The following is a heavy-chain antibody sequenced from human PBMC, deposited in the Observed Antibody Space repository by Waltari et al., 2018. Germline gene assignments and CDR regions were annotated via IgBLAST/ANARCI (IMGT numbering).Heavy chain of an antibody. CDR1: GYTFTSYY. J-gene: IGHJ4*02. Sequence: QVQLVQSGAEVKKPGASVKVSCKASGYTFTSYYMHWVRQAPGQGLEWMGIINPSGGSTSYAQKFQGRGTMTRDTSTGTVYMELSSLRSEDTAVYYCAREDSSAAVDYWGQGTLVTVSS. D-gene: IGHD6-13*01. CDR3: AREDSSAAVDY. V-gene: IGHV1-46*01. CDR2: INPSGGST.